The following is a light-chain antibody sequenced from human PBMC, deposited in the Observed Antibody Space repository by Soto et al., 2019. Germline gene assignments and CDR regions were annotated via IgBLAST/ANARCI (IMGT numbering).Light chain of an antibody. V-gene: IGKV1-5*03. CDR2: KAS. J-gene: IGKJ2*01. CDR3: QQYNSNLYT. Sequence: DIQMTQSPSSVSASVGDRVTITCRASQGISSWLAWYQQKPGKAPNLLIYKASTLKSGVPSRFSGSGSGTEFTLIISGLQPDDSATYYCQQYNSNLYTFGQGTKVDIK. CDR1: QGISSW.